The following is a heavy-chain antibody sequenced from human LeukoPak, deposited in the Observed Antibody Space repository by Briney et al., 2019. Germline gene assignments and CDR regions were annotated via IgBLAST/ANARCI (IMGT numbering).Heavy chain of an antibody. V-gene: IGHV3-48*03. CDR1: GFTFSSYE. CDR2: ISSSGSTI. CDR3: AKDWSAQYSSSWLTADAFDI. Sequence: PGGSLRLSCAASGFTFSSYEMNWVRQAPGKGLEWVSYISSSGSTIYYADSVKGRFTISRDNAKNSLYLQMNSLRAEDTAVYYCAKDWSAQYSSSWLTADAFDIWGQGTMVTVSS. D-gene: IGHD6-13*01. J-gene: IGHJ3*02.